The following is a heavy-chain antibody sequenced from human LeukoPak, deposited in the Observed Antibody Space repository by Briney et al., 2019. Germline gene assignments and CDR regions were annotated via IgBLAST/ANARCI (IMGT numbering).Heavy chain of an antibody. J-gene: IGHJ6*02. CDR3: ARAALGTAGRYYGMDV. V-gene: IGHV1-69*04. D-gene: IGHD6-6*01. CDR1: GGTFSSYA. CDR2: IIPILGIA. Sequence: GASVKVSCKASGGTFSSYAISWVRQAPGQGLEWMGRIIPILGIANYAQKFQGRVTITADKSTSTAYMELSSLRSEDTAVYYCARAALGTAGRYYGMDVWGQGTTITVSS.